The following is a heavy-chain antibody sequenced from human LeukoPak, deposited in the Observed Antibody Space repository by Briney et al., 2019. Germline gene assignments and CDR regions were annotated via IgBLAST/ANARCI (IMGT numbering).Heavy chain of an antibody. J-gene: IGHJ4*02. V-gene: IGHV3-21*01. D-gene: IGHD5-24*01. CDR3: ARDDRDGYNLRY. CDR2: ISTTSSYI. Sequence: SGGSLRLSCAASGFSFSTYAISWVRQAPGKGLEWVSCISTTSSYIFYADSVRGRFTISRDNAKNSLYLQMNSLRAEDTAVYYCARDDRDGYNLRYWGQGTLVTVSS. CDR1: GFSFSTYA.